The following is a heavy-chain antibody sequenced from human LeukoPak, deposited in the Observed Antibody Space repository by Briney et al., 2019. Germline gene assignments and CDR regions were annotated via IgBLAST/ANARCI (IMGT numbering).Heavy chain of an antibody. Sequence: PSQTLSLTCTVSGGSISSGSYYWSWIRQPAGKGLEWIGRIYTSGSTNYNPSLKSRVTISVDTSKNQFSLKLSSVTAADTAVYYSARGDYYDSSGYPPYYYYGMDVWGQGTTVTVSS. CDR2: IYTSGST. V-gene: IGHV4-61*02. CDR1: GGSISSGSYY. D-gene: IGHD3-22*01. CDR3: ARGDYYDSSGYPPYYYYGMDV. J-gene: IGHJ6*02.